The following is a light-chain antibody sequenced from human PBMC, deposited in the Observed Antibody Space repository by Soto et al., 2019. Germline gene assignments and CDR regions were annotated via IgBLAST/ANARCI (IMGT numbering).Light chain of an antibody. V-gene: IGLV2-11*01. CDR2: DVS. CDR3: CSYAGSYSWV. Sequence: QSVLTQPRSVSGSPGQSVTISCTRTSSDVGAYNYVSWYQHHPGKAPKVMIYDVSERPSGVPDRFSGSKSDNKASLTISGLQAEDEADYYCCSYAGSYSWVFGGGTKLTVL. CDR1: SSDVGAYNY. J-gene: IGLJ3*02.